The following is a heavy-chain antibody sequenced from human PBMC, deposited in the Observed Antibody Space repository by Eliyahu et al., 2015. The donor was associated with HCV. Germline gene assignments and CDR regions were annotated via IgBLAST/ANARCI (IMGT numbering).Heavy chain of an antibody. CDR1: GGSFNDYF. D-gene: IGHD3-16*01. V-gene: IGHV4-34*01. J-gene: IGHJ6*02. CDR3: ARIVRIDYYYAMDV. CDR2: INHSGST. Sequence: QVRLQQWGAGLLKPSETLSLICSVYGGSFNDYFWSXIRQPPGKGLEWIGEINHSGSTTYNPSLKSRVTISLDTSKNQFSLELSSATAADTALYYCARIVRIDYYYAMDVWGQGTTVTVSS.